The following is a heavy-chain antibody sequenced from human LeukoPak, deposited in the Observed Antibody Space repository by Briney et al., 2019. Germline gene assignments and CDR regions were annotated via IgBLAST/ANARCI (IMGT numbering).Heavy chain of an antibody. Sequence: ASVKVSCKASGYTFTGYYMHWVRQAPGQGLEWMGWINPNSGGTNYAQKFQGRVTMTRDTSISTAYMELSRLRSDDTAVYYCARDRKWLRFNLFDYWGQGTLVTVSS. V-gene: IGHV1-2*02. CDR3: ARDRKWLRFNLFDY. CDR2: INPNSGGT. CDR1: GYTFTGYY. J-gene: IGHJ4*02. D-gene: IGHD5-12*01.